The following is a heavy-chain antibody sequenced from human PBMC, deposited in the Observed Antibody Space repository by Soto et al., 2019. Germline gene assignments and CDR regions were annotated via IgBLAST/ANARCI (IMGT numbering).Heavy chain of an antibody. D-gene: IGHD4-17*01. Sequence: QVQLQESGPGLVKPSGTLSLTCTVSGGSMSSSNWWNWVRQPPGKGLEWIGETHHSGRTNYNPSRNSRVTKSVDNSKNHFSLKLSSATAADTAVYYCAGSEATVLDYWGQGTLVTVSS. J-gene: IGHJ4*02. CDR2: THHSGRT. CDR1: GGSMSSSNW. CDR3: AGSEATVLDY. V-gene: IGHV4-4*02.